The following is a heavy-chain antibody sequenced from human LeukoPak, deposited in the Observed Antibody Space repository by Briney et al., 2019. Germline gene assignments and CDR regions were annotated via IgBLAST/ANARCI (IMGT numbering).Heavy chain of an antibody. J-gene: IGHJ4*02. CDR2: ISGSGGST. CDR3: AKGVYSYGYADY. CDR1: GFTFSSYS. Sequence: GGSLRLSCAASGFTFSSYSMNWVRQAPGKGLEWVSAISGSGGSTYYADSVKGRFTISRDNSKNTLYLQMNSLRAEDTAVYYCAKGVYSYGYADYWGQGTLVTVSS. D-gene: IGHD5-18*01. V-gene: IGHV3-23*01.